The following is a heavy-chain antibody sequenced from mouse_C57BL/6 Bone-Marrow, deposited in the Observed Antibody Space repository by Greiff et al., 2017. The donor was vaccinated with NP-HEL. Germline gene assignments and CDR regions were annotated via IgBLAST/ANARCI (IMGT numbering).Heavy chain of an antibody. V-gene: IGHV5-17*01. CDR2: ISSGSSTI. CDR1: GFTFSDYG. Sequence: DVHLVESGGGLVKPGGSLKLSCAASGFTFSDYGMHWVRQAPEKGLEWVAYISSGSSTIYYADTVKGRFTISRDNAKNTLFLQMTSLRSEDTAMYYCARSYYYEGYFDVWGTGTTVTVSS. D-gene: IGHD1-1*01. J-gene: IGHJ1*03. CDR3: ARSYYYEGYFDV.